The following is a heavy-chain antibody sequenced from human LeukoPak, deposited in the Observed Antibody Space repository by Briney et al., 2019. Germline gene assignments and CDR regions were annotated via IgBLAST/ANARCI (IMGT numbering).Heavy chain of an antibody. CDR2: ILYDGSKK. Sequence: PGGSLRLSCAASGFTFSAYAMHWVRQAPGKGLEWVASILYDGSKKYYGDSVKGRFSIYRDNSNYTLYLQMNSLRAEDTAVYYCAKAKYCSSTSCYKDAFDIWGQGTMVTVSS. V-gene: IGHV3-30*18. CDR3: AKAKYCSSTSCYKDAFDI. J-gene: IGHJ3*02. CDR1: GFTFSAYA. D-gene: IGHD2-2*02.